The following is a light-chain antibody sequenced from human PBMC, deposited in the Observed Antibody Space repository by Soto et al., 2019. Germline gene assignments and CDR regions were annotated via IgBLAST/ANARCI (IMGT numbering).Light chain of an antibody. Sequence: QSALTQPASVSGSPGQSITISCTGTSSDVGGYNYVSWYQQHPGKAPKLMIYEVSNRPSGVSNRFSGSKSGITASLTISGLQAEAEADYYCSSYTSRSSWVFGGGTKVTVL. CDR1: SSDVGGYNY. V-gene: IGLV2-14*01. CDR2: EVS. CDR3: SSYTSRSSWV. J-gene: IGLJ3*02.